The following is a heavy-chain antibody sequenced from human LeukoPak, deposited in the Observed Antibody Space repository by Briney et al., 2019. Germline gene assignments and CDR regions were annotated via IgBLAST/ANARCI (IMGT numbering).Heavy chain of an antibody. CDR2: ISYDGSNK. J-gene: IGHJ4*02. D-gene: IGHD1-26*01. Sequence: GSLRHSCAASGFTFSSYAMHWVRQAPGKGLEWVAVISYDGSNKYYADSVKGRFTISRDNSKNTLYLQMNSLRAEDTAVYYCARGVVGATYYFDYWGQGTLVTVSS. CDR1: GFTFSSYA. V-gene: IGHV3-30-3*01. CDR3: ARGVVGATYYFDY.